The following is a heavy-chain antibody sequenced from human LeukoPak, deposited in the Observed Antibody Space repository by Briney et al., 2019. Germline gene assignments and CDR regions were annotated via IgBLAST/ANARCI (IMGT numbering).Heavy chain of an antibody. Sequence: SETLSLTCTVSGGSISSYYWSWIRQPPGKGLEWIGYIYYSGSTNYNPSLKSRVTISVDTSKNQFSLKLSSVTAADTAVYYCARKHISSWFDPWGQGTLVTVSS. D-gene: IGHD2-21*01. CDR1: GGSISSYY. J-gene: IGHJ5*02. V-gene: IGHV4-59*08. CDR3: ARKHISSWFDP. CDR2: IYYSGST.